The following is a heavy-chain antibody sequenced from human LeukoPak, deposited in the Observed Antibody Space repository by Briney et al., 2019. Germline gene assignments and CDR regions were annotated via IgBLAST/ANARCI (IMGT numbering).Heavy chain of an antibody. CDR1: GFTFSSYV. J-gene: IGHJ4*02. CDR2: ISYDGSNK. CDR3: ARAPSGHFDY. D-gene: IGHD1-26*01. Sequence: GGSLRLSCAASGFTFSSYVVHWVRQAPGKGLEWVAVISYDGSNKYYADSVKGRFTISRDNSKNTLYLQMNSLRAEDTAVYYCARAPSGHFDYWGQGTLVTVPS. V-gene: IGHV3-30-3*01.